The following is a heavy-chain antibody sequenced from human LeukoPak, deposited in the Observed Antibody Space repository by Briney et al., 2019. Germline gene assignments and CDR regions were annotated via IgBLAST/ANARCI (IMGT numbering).Heavy chain of an antibody. D-gene: IGHD3-10*01. V-gene: IGHV1-2*06. Sequence: ASVKVSCKASGYTFTGYYMHWVRQAPGQGLEWMGRINPNSGGTNYAQKFQGRVTMTRYTSSSTAYMELSRLRSDDTAVYYCAREGDPYYYGSGSSNDAFDIWGQGTMVTVSS. CDR3: AREGDPYYYGSGSSNDAFDI. CDR1: GYTFTGYY. CDR2: INPNSGGT. J-gene: IGHJ3*02.